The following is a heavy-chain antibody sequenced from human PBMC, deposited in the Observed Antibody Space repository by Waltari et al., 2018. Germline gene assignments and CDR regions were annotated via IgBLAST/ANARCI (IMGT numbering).Heavy chain of an antibody. CDR3: ARAGTTLIWGVAE. CDR2: INPSGGGT. V-gene: IGHV1-46*01. Sequence: QVQLVQSGAAVKRPGAAVTVSCKASGYTFTDFSMHWVRQAPGQGLEWMGIINPSGGGTTYTQKFQDRVTMTRDTSTNTVYMELSSLRSEDTAVYYCARAGTTLIWGVAEWGQGTLVTVSS. CDR1: GYTFTDFS. J-gene: IGHJ4*02. D-gene: IGHD3-10*01.